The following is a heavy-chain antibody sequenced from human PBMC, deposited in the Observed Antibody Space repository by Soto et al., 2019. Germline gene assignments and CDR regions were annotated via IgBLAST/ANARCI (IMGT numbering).Heavy chain of an antibody. CDR2: IYPGDSDT. Sequence: RGESLKISCKGSGYSFTSYWIGWVRQMPGKGLEWMGIIYPGDSDTRYSPSLQGQVTISADKSTSTAYLQWSSLRASDTAMYYCARNHDSGGSSFDYWGQGTLVTVSS. J-gene: IGHJ4*02. V-gene: IGHV5-51*01. CDR3: ARNHDSGGSSFDY. D-gene: IGHD3-22*01. CDR1: GYSFTSYW.